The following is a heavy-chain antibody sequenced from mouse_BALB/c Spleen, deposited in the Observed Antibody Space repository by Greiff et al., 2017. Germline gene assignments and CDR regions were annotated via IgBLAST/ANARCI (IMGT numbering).Heavy chain of an antibody. Sequence: QVQLQQSGADLMKPGASVKISCKATGYTFSSYWIEWVKQRPGHALEWIGEILPGSGSTNYNEKFKGKATFTADTSSNTAYMQLSSLTSEDSAVYYCAPHPAFAYWGQGTLVTVSA. CDR1: GYTFSSYW. V-gene: IGHV1-9*01. CDR3: APHPAFAY. J-gene: IGHJ3*01. CDR2: ILPGSGST. D-gene: IGHD6-1*01.